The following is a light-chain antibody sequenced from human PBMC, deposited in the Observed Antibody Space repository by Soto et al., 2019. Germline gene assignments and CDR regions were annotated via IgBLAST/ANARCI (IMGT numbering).Light chain of an antibody. CDR1: SGSLS. CDR3: AGRDYRRSGLYV. J-gene: IGLJ1*01. Sequence: QSVLTQPPSASGTPGQRVTISCSASSGSLSVDWYQHLPGTAPKLLIYNNYQRPSGVPDRFSGSKSGTSASLVISGLQSEDDDEYYCAGRDYRRSGLYVFGTGTKLTVL. CDR2: NNY. V-gene: IGLV1-44*01.